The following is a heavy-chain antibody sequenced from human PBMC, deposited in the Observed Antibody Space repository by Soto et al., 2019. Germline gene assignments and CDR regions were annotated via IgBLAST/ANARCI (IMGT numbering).Heavy chain of an antibody. Sequence: SVKVSCKASGGTFSSHTISWVRQAPGQGLEWMGRIIPILGIANYAQKFQGRVTITADKSTSTAYMELSSLRSEDTAVYYCARPKEVGYCSGGSCNGDAFDIWGQGTMVTVSS. CDR2: IIPILGIA. D-gene: IGHD2-15*01. CDR1: GGTFSSHT. J-gene: IGHJ3*02. CDR3: ARPKEVGYCSGGSCNGDAFDI. V-gene: IGHV1-69*02.